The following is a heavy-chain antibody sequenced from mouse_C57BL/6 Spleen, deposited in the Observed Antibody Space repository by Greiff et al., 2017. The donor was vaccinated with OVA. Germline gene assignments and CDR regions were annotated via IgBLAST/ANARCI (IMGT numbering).Heavy chain of an antibody. CDR2: LYPGDGDT. CDR3: ARGGYDDY. V-gene: IGHV1-82*01. Sequence: LQESGPELVKPGASVKISCKASGYAFSSSWMNWVKQRPGKGLEWIGRLYPGDGDTNYNGKFKGKATLTADKSSSTAYMQLSSLTSEDSAVYFCARGGYDDYWGQGTTLTVSS. J-gene: IGHJ2*01. CDR1: GYAFSSSW. D-gene: IGHD2-2*01.